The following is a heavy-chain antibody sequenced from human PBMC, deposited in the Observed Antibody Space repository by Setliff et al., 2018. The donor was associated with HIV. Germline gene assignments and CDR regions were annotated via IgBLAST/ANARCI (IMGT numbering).Heavy chain of an antibody. Sequence: SETLSLPCTVSGDSINSGDYYWSWIRQPPGKGLEWIGYIYHSGSTHYNPSLNSRVAFSVDTSKNQFSLKLYSVTVADTAFYYCARADSSSWFFATFDIWGQGTMVTVSS. CDR1: GDSINSGDYY. J-gene: IGHJ3*02. CDR3: ARADSSSWFFATFDI. CDR2: IYHSGST. V-gene: IGHV4-30-4*01. D-gene: IGHD6-13*01.